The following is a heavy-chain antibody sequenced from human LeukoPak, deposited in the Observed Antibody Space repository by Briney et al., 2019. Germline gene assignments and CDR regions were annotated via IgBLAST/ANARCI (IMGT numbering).Heavy chain of an antibody. CDR2: ISGSGGST. CDR1: GFTFSSYA. D-gene: IGHD2-15*01. CDR3: AKDPSGYCSGGSCYSGWFDP. J-gene: IGHJ5*02. V-gene: IGHV3-23*01. Sequence: GGSLRLSCAASGFTFSSYAMSWVRQPPGKGLEWVSAISGSGGSTYYADSVKGRFTISRDNSKNTLYLQMNSLRAEDTAVYYCAKDPSGYCSGGSCYSGWFDPWGQGTLVTVSS.